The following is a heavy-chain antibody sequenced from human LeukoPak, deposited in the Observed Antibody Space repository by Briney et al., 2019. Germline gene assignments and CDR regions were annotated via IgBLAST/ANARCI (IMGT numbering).Heavy chain of an antibody. D-gene: IGHD5-12*01. CDR1: GFTFSSYG. Sequence: GGSLRLSCAASGFTFSSYGMHWVRQAPGKGLEWVAFIRSDGSNKYYADSMKGRFTISRDNSKNTLYLQMNSLRAEDTAVHYCARDLSGDSGFDVWGKGTTVTVSS. J-gene: IGHJ6*04. V-gene: IGHV3-30*02. CDR3: ARDLSGDSGFDV. CDR2: IRSDGSNK.